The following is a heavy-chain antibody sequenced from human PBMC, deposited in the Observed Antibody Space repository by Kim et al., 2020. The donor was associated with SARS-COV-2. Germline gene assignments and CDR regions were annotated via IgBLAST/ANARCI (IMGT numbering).Heavy chain of an antibody. CDR1: GFTFSSYG. J-gene: IGHJ4*02. CDR2: ISYDGSNK. Sequence: GGSLRVSCAASGFTFSSYGMHWVRQAPGKGLEWVAVISYDGSNKYYADSVKGRFIISRDNSKNTLYLQMNSLRAEDTAVYYCARDPGYWSGGSYYDLRDWGQGTLGTVSS. CDR3: ARDPGYWSGGSYYDLRD. V-gene: IGHV3-30*03. D-gene: IGHD2-15*01.